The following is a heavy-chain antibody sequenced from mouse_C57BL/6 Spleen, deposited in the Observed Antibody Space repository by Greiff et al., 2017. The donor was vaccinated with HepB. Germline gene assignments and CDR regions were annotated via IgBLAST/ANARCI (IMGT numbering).Heavy chain of an antibody. V-gene: IGHV5-12*01. D-gene: IGHD2-1*01. CDR3: ARHGGYGNYAMDY. CDR1: GFTFSDYY. J-gene: IGHJ4*01. CDR2: ISNGGGST. Sequence: EVQRVESGGGLVQPGGSLKLSCAASGFTFSDYYMYWVRQTPEKRLEWVAYISNGGGSTYYPDTVKGRFTISRDNAKNTLYLQMSRLKSEDTAMYYCARHGGYGNYAMDYWGQGTSVTVSS.